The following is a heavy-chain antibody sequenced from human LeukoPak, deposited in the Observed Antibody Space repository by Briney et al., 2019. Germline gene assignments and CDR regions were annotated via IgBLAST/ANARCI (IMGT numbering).Heavy chain of an antibody. CDR3: ARDNDYGDHVYYY. D-gene: IGHD4-17*01. CDR1: GGTFSSYT. J-gene: IGHJ4*02. V-gene: IGHV1-69*04. CDR2: IIPTLGIA. Sequence: SVKVSCKASGGTFSSYTISWARQAPGQGLEWMGRIIPTLGIANYAQKFQGRVTITADKSTSTAYMELSSLRSEDTAVYYCARDNDYGDHVYYYWGQGTLVIVSS.